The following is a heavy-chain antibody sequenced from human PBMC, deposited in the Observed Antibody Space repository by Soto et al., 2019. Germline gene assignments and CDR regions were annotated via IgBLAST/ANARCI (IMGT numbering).Heavy chain of an antibody. CDR3: AKSVVVVPAAHFDY. D-gene: IGHD2-2*01. J-gene: IGHJ4*02. Sequence: GGSLRLSCAASGFTFSSYAMSWFRQAPGKGLEWVSAISGSGGSTHYADSVKGRFTISRDNSKNTLYLQMNSLRAEDTAVYYCAKSVVVVPAAHFDYWGQGTLVTVSS. CDR1: GFTFSSYA. V-gene: IGHV3-23*01. CDR2: ISGSGGST.